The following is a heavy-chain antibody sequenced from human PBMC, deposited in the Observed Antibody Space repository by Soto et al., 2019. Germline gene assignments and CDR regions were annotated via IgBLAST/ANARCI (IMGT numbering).Heavy chain of an antibody. CDR2: IWYDGSNK. Sequence: QVQLVESGGGVVQPGRYLRLSCAASGFTFSSYGMHWVRQAPGKGLEWVAVIWYDGSNKYYAESVKGRFTISRYNSTNTLYLQMNSLRAEDTAVYYCASGRDGYNCRFDYWGQGTLVTVSS. D-gene: IGHD5-12*01. CDR1: GFTFSSYG. V-gene: IGHV3-33*01. J-gene: IGHJ4*02. CDR3: ASGRDGYNCRFDY.